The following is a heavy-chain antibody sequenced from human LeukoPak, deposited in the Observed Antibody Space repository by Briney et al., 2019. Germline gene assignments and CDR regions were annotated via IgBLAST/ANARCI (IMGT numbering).Heavy chain of an antibody. Sequence: TGASLRLSCAASGFTFSSYEMNWVRQAPEKGLEWVSYISSSGSTIYYADAVKGRFTISRDNAKSSLYLQMSSLRAEDTAVYYCAREGSYDSSTMWYSDSCGQGTLVTVSS. CDR2: ISSSGSTI. CDR3: AREGSYDSSTMWYSDS. J-gene: IGHJ4*02. CDR1: GFTFSSYE. D-gene: IGHD2-2*01. V-gene: IGHV3-48*03.